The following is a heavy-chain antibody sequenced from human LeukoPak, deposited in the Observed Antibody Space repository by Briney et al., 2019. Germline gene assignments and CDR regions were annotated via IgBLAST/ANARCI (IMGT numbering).Heavy chain of an antibody. CDR1: GFTFRDHE. J-gene: IGHJ4*02. CDR2: ISTSGTSK. Sequence: GGSLRLSCVVSGFTFRDHEMNWVRQAPGKGLEWVSYISTSGTSKYYADSVKGRFTISRDNARDSLWLQMNSLRVEDTAVYYCAGGDYPYYWGQGTLVTVSS. D-gene: IGHD2-21*02. V-gene: IGHV3-48*03. CDR3: AGGDYPYY.